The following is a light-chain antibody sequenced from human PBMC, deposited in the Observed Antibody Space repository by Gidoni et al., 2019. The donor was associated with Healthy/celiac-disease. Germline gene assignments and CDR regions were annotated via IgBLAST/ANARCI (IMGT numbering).Light chain of an antibody. J-gene: IGKJ2*01. V-gene: IGKV3-11*02. CDR3: QQRSNWSPSYT. CDR2: DAS. Sequence: EIFLTHSPATLSLSPGERPTISCRASQIVSSYLPWYQQNHGQDPRLLIYDASNRATGIPARFSGSRSGRDFTLTTSSLEPEDFAVYYCQQRSNWSPSYTFXQXTKLEIK. CDR1: QIVSSY.